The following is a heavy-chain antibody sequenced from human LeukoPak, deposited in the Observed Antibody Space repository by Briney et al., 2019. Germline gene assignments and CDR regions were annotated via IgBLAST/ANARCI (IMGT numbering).Heavy chain of an antibody. CDR2: IKQDGNEK. CDR1: GFTFSSYA. J-gene: IGHJ4*02. CDR3: ARSSSGYYFDY. D-gene: IGHD3-22*01. V-gene: IGHV3-7*01. Sequence: PGGSLRLSCAASGFTFSSYAMHWVRQAPGKGLEWVANIKQDGNEKYLVDSVKGRFTISRDNAKSSLYLQMNSLRAEDTAVYYCARSSSGYYFDYWGQGTLVAVSS.